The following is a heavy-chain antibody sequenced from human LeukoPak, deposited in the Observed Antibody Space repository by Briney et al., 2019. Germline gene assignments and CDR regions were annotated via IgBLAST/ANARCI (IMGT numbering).Heavy chain of an antibody. D-gene: IGHD3-3*01. CDR2: IIPIFGTA. Sequence: GASVKVSCKASGGTFSSYAISWVRQAPGQGLEWMGGIIPIFGTANYAQKFQGRVTITTDESTSTAYMKLSSLRSEDTAVYYCARSPGFWSGYYPYLEYFQHWGQGTLVTVSS. CDR3: ARSPGFWSGYYPYLEYFQH. CDR1: GGTFSSYA. J-gene: IGHJ1*01. V-gene: IGHV1-69*05.